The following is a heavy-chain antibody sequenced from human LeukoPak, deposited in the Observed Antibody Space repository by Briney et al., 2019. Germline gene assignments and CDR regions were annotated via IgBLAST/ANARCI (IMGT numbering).Heavy chain of an antibody. D-gene: IGHD4-23*01. CDR1: GFTFSSYS. Sequence: GGSLRLSCAASGFTFSSYSMNWVRQAPGKGLEWVSYISSSSSTIYYADSVKGRFTISRDNAKNSLYLQMNSLRAEDTAVYYCAKDRIGGNSAIDYWGQGTLVTVSS. CDR2: ISSSSSTI. CDR3: AKDRIGGNSAIDY. V-gene: IGHV3-48*01. J-gene: IGHJ4*02.